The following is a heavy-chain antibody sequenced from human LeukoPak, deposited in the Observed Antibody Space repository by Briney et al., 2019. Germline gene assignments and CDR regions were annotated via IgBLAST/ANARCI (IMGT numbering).Heavy chain of an antibody. Sequence: SETLSLTCTVSGGSISSYYWSWIRQPPGKGLEWIGYIYYSGSTNYNPSLKSRVTISVDTSKNQFSLKLSSVTAADTAVYYCARDLVGNAFDIWGQGTMVTASS. V-gene: IGHV4-59*01. J-gene: IGHJ3*02. CDR3: ARDLVGNAFDI. D-gene: IGHD7-27*01. CDR1: GGSISSYY. CDR2: IYYSGST.